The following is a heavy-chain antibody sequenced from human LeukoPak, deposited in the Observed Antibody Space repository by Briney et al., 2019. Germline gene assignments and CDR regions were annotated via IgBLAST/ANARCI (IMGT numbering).Heavy chain of an antibody. D-gene: IGHD3-22*01. V-gene: IGHV1-8*01. CDR1: GYTFTTYD. J-gene: IGHJ6*02. CDR2: MDPNSGNT. CDR3: ARTYYYDSADFRALYGMDV. Sequence: ASVKVSCKASGYTFTTYDINWVRQATGQGLEWMGWMDPNSGNTGYAQKFQGRVTMTRNTSIRTAYMELSSLRSEDTAVYYCARTYYYDSADFRALYGMDVWGQGTTVTVSS.